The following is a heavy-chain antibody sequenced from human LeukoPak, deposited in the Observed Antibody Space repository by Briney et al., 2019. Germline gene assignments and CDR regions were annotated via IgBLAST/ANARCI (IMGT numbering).Heavy chain of an antibody. CDR2: IKQDGSKK. Sequence: GGSLRLSCAASGFTFSNYWMNWVRQAPGKGLEWVANIKQDGSKKYYVDSVKGRFAISRDNAKKSLYLQMNSLRAEDTAVYYCARSDSDYYTYAFDIWGQGTMVTVSS. J-gene: IGHJ3*02. CDR1: GFTFSNYW. D-gene: IGHD3-3*01. V-gene: IGHV3-7*01. CDR3: ARSDSDYYTYAFDI.